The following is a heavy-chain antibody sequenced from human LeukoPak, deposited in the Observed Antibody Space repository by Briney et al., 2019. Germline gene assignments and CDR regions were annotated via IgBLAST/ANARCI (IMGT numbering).Heavy chain of an antibody. V-gene: IGHV4-4*02. CDR3: ARQRSYDFWSGFPDAFDI. J-gene: IGHJ3*02. Sequence: SETLSLTCAVSGGSIGIGYWWSWVRQPPGKGLEWIGEIHHSGSTNYNPSLKSRVTISVDKSKNQFSLSLTSVTAADTAVYSCARQRSYDFWSGFPDAFDIWGQGTMVTVSS. CDR2: IHHSGST. D-gene: IGHD3-3*01. CDR1: GGSIGIGYW.